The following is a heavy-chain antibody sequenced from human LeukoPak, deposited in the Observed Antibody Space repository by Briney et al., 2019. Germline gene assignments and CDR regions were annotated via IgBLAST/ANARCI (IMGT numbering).Heavy chain of an antibody. J-gene: IGHJ4*02. V-gene: IGHV3-7*01. CDR3: ARDAYDDASES. D-gene: IGHD3-3*01. CDR2: LRPDGSDK. CDR1: GFTFSGYW. Sequence: GGSLRLSCAASGFTFSGYWMTWVRQAPGKGLEWVANLRPDGSDKYYADSVKGRFTISRDNAKNSLYLRMNGLRADDTAIYYCARDAYDDASESRGQGTLVTVSS.